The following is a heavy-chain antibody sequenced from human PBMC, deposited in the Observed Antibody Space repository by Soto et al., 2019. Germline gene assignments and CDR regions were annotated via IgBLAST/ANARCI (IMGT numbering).Heavy chain of an antibody. V-gene: IGHV3-21*01. Sequence: GGSLRLSCAASGFTFSSYSMNWVRQAPGKGLEWVSSISSSSSYIYYADSVKGRFTISRDNAKNSLYLQMNSLRAEDSAVYYCAREGIYWYFDLWGRDTLVTVSS. CDR1: GFTFSSYS. D-gene: IGHD3-10*01. CDR3: AREGIYWYFDL. CDR2: ISSSSSYI. J-gene: IGHJ2*01.